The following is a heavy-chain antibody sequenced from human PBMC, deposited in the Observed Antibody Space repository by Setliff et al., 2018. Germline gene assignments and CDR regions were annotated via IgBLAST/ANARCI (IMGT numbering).Heavy chain of an antibody. CDR2: IKQDGSDK. Sequence: GGSLRLSCAASGFTFNSFWMGWVRQAPGKGLEWVANIKQDGSDKYYVDSAKGRFTISRDNARNSLYLQMDSLRADDTAVYYCARWLRRSFDYWGQGTLVTVSS. CDR3: ARWLRRSFDY. V-gene: IGHV3-7*03. J-gene: IGHJ4*02. D-gene: IGHD5-12*01. CDR1: GFTFNSFW.